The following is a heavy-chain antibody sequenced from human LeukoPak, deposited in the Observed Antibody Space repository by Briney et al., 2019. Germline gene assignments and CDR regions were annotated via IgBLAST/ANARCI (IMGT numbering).Heavy chain of an antibody. CDR3: ARARYCSGGGCYYPYYYDY. D-gene: IGHD2-15*01. CDR1: GGSIRNYY. J-gene: IGHJ4*02. CDR2: IYYSGST. V-gene: IGHV4-59*01. Sequence: SETLSLTPTVTGGSIRNYYWSWIRQTPGTGVEWIGDIYYSGSTNYSPSLKSRVTISVDTSKNQFSLKLSSVTAADTAVYYCARARYCSGGGCYYPYYYDYWGQGTLVTVSS.